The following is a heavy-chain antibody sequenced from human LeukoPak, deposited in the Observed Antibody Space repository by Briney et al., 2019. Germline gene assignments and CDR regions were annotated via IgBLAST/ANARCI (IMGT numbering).Heavy chain of an antibody. D-gene: IGHD6-13*01. J-gene: IGHJ4*02. Sequence: ASVKVSCKASGYSFTNCGIGWVRQAPGQGPELMGWISGFNGNANFAPKLQDRVTLTTDASTSTAYMELRSLRSDDTAVYYCARDERSAAAGSAYYLDSWGQGTLVTVSS. CDR3: ARDERSAAAGSAYYLDS. CDR2: ISGFNGNA. CDR1: GYSFTNCG. V-gene: IGHV1-18*01.